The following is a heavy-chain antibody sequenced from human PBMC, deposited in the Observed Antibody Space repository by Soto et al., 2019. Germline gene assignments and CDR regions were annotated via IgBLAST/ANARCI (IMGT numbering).Heavy chain of an antibody. J-gene: IGHJ5*01. CDR3: ARGRYCLTGRCFPNWFDS. Sequence: SETLSLTCSVSGDSISNVDYFWAWIRQPPGQALEYIGYIYKSTTTYYNPSFASRVAISLDTSKSQFSLNVTSVTAADTAVYFCARGRYCLTGRCFPNWFDSWGQGTLVTVSS. CDR1: GDSISNVDYF. D-gene: IGHD2-15*01. V-gene: IGHV4-30-4*01. CDR2: IYKSTTT.